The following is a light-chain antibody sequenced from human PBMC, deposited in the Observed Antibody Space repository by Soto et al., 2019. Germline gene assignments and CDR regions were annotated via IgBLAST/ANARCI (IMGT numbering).Light chain of an antibody. V-gene: IGKV3-20*01. J-gene: IGKJ5*01. Sequence: EIVLTQAPGTLSLSPGERATLSCRASQSVSSSSLAWYQQKPGQAPRLLIYGASSRATGIPDRFSGSGSGTDFTLTISRLEPEDFAFSYCQQHGSSPPITFGQGTRLENK. CDR3: QQHGSSPPIT. CDR2: GAS. CDR1: QSVSSSS.